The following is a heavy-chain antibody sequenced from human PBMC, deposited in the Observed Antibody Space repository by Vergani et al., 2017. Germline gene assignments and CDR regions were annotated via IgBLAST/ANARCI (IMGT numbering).Heavy chain of an antibody. CDR2: IYSGVST. CDR1: GFTASSNH. V-gene: IGHV3-53*01. Sequence: EVQMVESGGGLIQTGGSLRLSCAGSGFTASSNHMTWVRQAPGKGLEWGSVIYSGVSTNDADSVKCRFTIARDTSKNTLYLQMNSLRADDAALYYCASAVDRSASAPDYWGQGTLVTVSS. J-gene: IGHJ4*02. D-gene: IGHD3-22*01. CDR3: ASAVDRSASAPDY.